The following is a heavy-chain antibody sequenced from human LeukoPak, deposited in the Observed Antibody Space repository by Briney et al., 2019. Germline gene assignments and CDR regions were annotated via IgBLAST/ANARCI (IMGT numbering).Heavy chain of an antibody. V-gene: IGHV4-39*01. CDR3: ARHGVTNSGFIDY. CDR1: GGSISSSSYY. Sequence: SETLSLTCTVSGGSISSSSYYWGWIRQPPGKGLKWIASIYHSGSTYYNPPLKSRITISVDTSKNQFSLKLSSVTAADTALYYCARHGVTNSGFIDYWGQGILVTVSS. D-gene: IGHD4-23*01. CDR2: IYHSGST. J-gene: IGHJ4*02.